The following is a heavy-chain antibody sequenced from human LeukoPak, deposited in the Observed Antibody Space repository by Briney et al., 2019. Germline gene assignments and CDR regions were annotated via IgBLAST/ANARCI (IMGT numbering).Heavy chain of an antibody. D-gene: IGHD5-18*01. CDR3: ARVLEDTAMDNWFDP. V-gene: IGHV1-69*02. CDR1: GGTFSSYT. J-gene: IGHJ5*02. CDR2: IIPILGIA. Sequence: SVKVSCKASGGTFSSYTISWVRQAPGQGLEWMGRIIPILGIANYAQKFQGRVTITADKSTSTAYMELSSLRSEDTAVYYCARVLEDTAMDNWFDPWGQGTLVTASS.